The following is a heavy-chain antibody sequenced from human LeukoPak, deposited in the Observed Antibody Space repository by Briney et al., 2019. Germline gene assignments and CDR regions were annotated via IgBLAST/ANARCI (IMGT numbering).Heavy chain of an antibody. Sequence: SETLSLTCAVYGGSFSGYYWSWIRQPPGKGLEWIGEINHSGSTNYNPALKSRVTISVDTSKNQFSLNLSSVTAADTAVYYCARESSSSSWTDNYFDYWGQGTLVTVSS. V-gene: IGHV4-34*01. CDR1: GGSFSGYY. CDR3: ARESSSSSWTDNYFDY. D-gene: IGHD6-13*01. CDR2: INHSGST. J-gene: IGHJ4*02.